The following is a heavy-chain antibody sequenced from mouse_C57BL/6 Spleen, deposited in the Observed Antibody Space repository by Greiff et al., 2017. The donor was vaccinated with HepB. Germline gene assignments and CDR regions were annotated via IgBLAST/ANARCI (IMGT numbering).Heavy chain of an antibody. J-gene: IGHJ4*01. V-gene: IGHV1-26*01. CDR2: INPNNGGT. CDR1: GYTFTDYY. Sequence: EVQLQQSGPELVKPGASVKISCKASGYTFTDYYMNWVKQSHGKSLEWIGDINPNNGGTSYNQKFKGKATLTVDKSSSTAYMELRSLTSEDSAVYYCARGAYYDAGGYAMDYWGQRTSVTVSS. D-gene: IGHD2-4*01. CDR3: ARGAYYDAGGYAMDY.